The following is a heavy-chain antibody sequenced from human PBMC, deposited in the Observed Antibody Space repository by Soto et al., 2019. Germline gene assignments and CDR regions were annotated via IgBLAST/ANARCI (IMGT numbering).Heavy chain of an antibody. CDR2: ITAENGNT. Sequence: QIQLVQSGAEVKKPGASVKVSCKASGYSFTSYGITWVRQAPGQGPEWLGWITAENGNTNYAQKFPGRGTMTTDTSKNTAYMDLRGVRSDDTAVYYSGSVVLDWRPDSGFDYWGQGTLVTVSS. J-gene: IGHJ4*02. V-gene: IGHV1-18*04. CDR1: GYSFTSYG. CDR3: GSVVLDWRPDSGFDY. D-gene: IGHD3-3*01.